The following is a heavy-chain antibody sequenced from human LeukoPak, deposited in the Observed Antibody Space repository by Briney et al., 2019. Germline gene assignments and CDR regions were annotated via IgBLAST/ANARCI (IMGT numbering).Heavy chain of an antibody. Sequence: GESLKISCAASGFTFSSYSMNWVRQAPGKGLEWVSTISSSSYIYYADSVKGRFTISRDNAKNSLYLQMNSLRAEDTAVYYCASSGVTNWDYFDYWGQGTLVTVSS. D-gene: IGHD1-1*01. CDR2: ISSSSYI. CDR3: ASSGVTNWDYFDY. V-gene: IGHV3-21*01. J-gene: IGHJ4*02. CDR1: GFTFSSYS.